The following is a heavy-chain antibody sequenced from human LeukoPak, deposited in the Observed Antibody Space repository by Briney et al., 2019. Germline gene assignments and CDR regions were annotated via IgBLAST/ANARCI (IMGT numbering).Heavy chain of an antibody. J-gene: IGHJ3*02. CDR1: GLTFSSYS. CDR2: IRASGSST. Sequence: GGSLRLSCAASGLTFSSYSMSWVRQAPGKGLYWVSGIRASGSSTYYADSVKGRVTISRDDSKNTLYLQMNSLRAEDTAVYFCAKTRGTVTSRGAFDIWGQGTMVTVFS. V-gene: IGHV3-23*01. D-gene: IGHD4-17*01. CDR3: AKTRGTVTSRGAFDI.